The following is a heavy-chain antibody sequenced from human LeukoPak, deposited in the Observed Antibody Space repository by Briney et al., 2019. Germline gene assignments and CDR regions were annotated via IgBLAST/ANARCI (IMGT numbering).Heavy chain of an antibody. V-gene: IGHV4-59*01. CDR1: GDSISSYF. Sequence: SETLSLTCTVSGDSISSYFWTWIRQPPGKGLEWIGYIYYSGNTNYNPSLKSRVAMSVDTSKNQFSLKVTSVTAADTAVYYCARGSGWPPRYFDLWGRGTLVTVSS. J-gene: IGHJ2*01. D-gene: IGHD6-19*01. CDR3: ARGSGWPPRYFDL. CDR2: IYYSGNT.